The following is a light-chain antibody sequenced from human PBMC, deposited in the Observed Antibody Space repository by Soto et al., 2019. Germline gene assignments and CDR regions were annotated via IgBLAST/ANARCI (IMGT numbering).Light chain of an antibody. CDR2: KAS. V-gene: IGKV1-5*03. J-gene: IGKJ1*01. Sequence: DIQMTQSPSTLSASVGDRGTITCRASQSISSWLAWYQQKPGQAPKLLIYKASTLQSGVPSRFSGSGSGTEFTLAISSLQPDDSANYYCQQYNDNWTFGQGTKV. CDR3: QQYNDNWT. CDR1: QSISSW.